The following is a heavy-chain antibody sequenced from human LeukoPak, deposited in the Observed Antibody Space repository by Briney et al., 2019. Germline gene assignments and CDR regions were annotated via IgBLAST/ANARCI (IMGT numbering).Heavy chain of an antibody. J-gene: IGHJ4*02. D-gene: IGHD1-14*01. CDR3: ARDITTDGARKLDC. CDR2: ISNSGST. CDR1: GGSISSYF. Sequence: SETLSLTCIVSGGSISSYFWSWIRQPPGKGLEWIGYISNSGSTNYNPSLKSRVTISADTSKNQFSLKLSSVTAADTAVYYCARDITTDGARKLDCWGQGTLVTVSS. V-gene: IGHV4-59*01.